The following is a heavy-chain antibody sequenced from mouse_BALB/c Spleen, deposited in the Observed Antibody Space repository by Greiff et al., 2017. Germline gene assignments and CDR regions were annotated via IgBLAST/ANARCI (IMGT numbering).Heavy chain of an antibody. J-gene: IGHJ3*01. CDR3: ARGGGPWFAY. Sequence: EVKLQESGPGLVKPSQSLSLTCTVTGYSITSDYAWNWIRQFPGNKLEWMGYISYSGSTSYNPSLKSRISITRDTSKNQFFLQLNSVTTEDTATYYCARGGGPWFAYWGQGTLVTVSA. CDR1: GYSITSDYA. V-gene: IGHV3-2*02. CDR2: ISYSGST.